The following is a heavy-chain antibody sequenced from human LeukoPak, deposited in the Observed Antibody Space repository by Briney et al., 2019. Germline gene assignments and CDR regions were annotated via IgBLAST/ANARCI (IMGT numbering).Heavy chain of an antibody. CDR2: ISYSGST. J-gene: IGHJ1*01. Sequence: PSETLSLTCTVPGGSISNYYWSWIRQPPGKGLEWIGYISYSGSTNYFPSLKSRVTMSLDTSKNQLSLTLSSMTAADTAVYYCASASQWLVWGDWGQGTLVTVSS. D-gene: IGHD6-19*01. CDR1: GGSISNYY. V-gene: IGHV4-59*12. CDR3: ASASQWLVWGD.